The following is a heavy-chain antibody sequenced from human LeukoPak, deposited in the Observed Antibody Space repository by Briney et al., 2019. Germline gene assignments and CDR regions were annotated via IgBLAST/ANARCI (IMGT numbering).Heavy chain of an antibody. D-gene: IGHD6-19*01. CDR1: GFTFSSYE. Sequence: GGSLRLSCAASGFTFSSYEMNWVRQAPGKGVEWVSYISSSGSTIYYADSVKGRFTISRDNAKKTLYLQMNSLRVEDTAVYYCVRDIGAVAGTDDYWGQGTLVTVSS. CDR2: ISSSGSTI. CDR3: VRDIGAVAGTDDY. J-gene: IGHJ4*02. V-gene: IGHV3-48*03.